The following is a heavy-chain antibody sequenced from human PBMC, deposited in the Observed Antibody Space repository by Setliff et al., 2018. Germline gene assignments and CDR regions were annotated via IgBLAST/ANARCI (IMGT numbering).Heavy chain of an antibody. CDR3: ARPATGDYYFDY. CDR1: GYTFTNYG. J-gene: IGHJ4*02. D-gene: IGHD7-27*01. CDR2: ISAYNGNT. V-gene: IGHV1-18*01. Sequence: ASVKVSCKASGYTFTNYGITWVRQAPGQGLEWMGWISAYNGNTNYAQKLQGRVTMTTDTSTSTAYMELRSLRSDDTAVYYCARPATGDYYFDYWGQGTLVTVSS.